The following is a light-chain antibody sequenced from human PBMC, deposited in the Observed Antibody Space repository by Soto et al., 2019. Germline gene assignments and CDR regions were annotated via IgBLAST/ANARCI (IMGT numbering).Light chain of an antibody. CDR1: QTVTSY. CDR3: QQNYRATPWT. Sequence: QMTQSPSSLSASVGDSLTLTCRASQTVTSYLNWYQHKPGKAPKLLINAASSLERGVPSRFSGGGSGTDFTLNISSLQPDDFATYYCQQNYRATPWTFGQGTKVDI. V-gene: IGKV1-39*01. CDR2: AAS. J-gene: IGKJ1*01.